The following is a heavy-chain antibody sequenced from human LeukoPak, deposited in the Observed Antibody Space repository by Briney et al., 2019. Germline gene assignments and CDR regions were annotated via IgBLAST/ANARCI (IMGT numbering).Heavy chain of an antibody. D-gene: IGHD3-22*01. CDR1: GFAFRTYD. Sequence: GGSLRLSCEASGFAFRTYDLHWVRQTAVKGLEWVSLINTAGGTFYSDSVRGRFTISRENAKNSFYLQMDSLTADDTAVYYCAREAFTDATGYYFSPLDMWGQGTMVTVSS. CDR2: INTAGGT. V-gene: IGHV3-13*01. CDR3: AREAFTDATGYYFSPLDM. J-gene: IGHJ3*02.